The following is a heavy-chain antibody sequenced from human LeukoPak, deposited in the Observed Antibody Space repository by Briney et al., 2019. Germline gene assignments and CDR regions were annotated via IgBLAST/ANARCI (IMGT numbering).Heavy chain of an antibody. D-gene: IGHD1-14*01. CDR1: GGSISSSSYY. J-gene: IGHJ3*02. CDR3: ARVGTSPDAFDI. Sequence: PSETLSHTCTVSGGSISSSSYYWGWIRQPPGKGLEWIGSIYYSGSTYYNPSLKSRVTISVDTSKNQFSLKLSSVTAADTAVYYCARVGTSPDAFDIWGQGTMVTVSS. CDR2: IYYSGST. V-gene: IGHV4-39*07.